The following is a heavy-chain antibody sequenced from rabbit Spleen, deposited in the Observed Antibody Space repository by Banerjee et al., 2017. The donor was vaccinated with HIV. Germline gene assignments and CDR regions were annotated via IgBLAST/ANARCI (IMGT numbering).Heavy chain of an antibody. D-gene: IGHD1-1*01. V-gene: IGHV1S40*01. CDR1: GFSLSNIYY. Sequence: QSLEESGGDLVKPGASLTLTCTASGFSLSNIYYMSWVRQAPGKGLEWIGYIDPFFGTTYYANWVNGRFTISNDNAQNTVFLRMTSLTVADTATYFCARDPAYASGSGSAIPYLWGPGTLVTVS. J-gene: IGHJ4*01. CDR2: IDPFFGTT. CDR3: ARDPAYASGSGSAIPYL.